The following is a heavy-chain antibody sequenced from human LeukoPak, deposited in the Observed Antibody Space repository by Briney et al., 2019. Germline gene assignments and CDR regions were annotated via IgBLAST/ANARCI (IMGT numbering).Heavy chain of an antibody. CDR2: INHSGST. CDR3: ARGHVLRYFDWLLGDAFDI. CDR1: GGSFSGYY. Sequence: PSETLSLTCAVYGGSFSGYYWSWIRQPPGKGLEWIGEINHSGSTNYNPSLKSRVTISVDTSKNQFSLKLSSVTAADTAVYYCARGHVLRYFDWLLGDAFDIWGQRTMVTVSS. V-gene: IGHV4-34*01. D-gene: IGHD3-9*01. J-gene: IGHJ3*02.